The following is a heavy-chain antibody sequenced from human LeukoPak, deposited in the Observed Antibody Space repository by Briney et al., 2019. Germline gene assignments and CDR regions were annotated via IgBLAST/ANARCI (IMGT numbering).Heavy chain of an antibody. Sequence: SETLSLTCTVSGGSISSGSYYWSWIRQPAGKGLEWIGRIYTSGSTNYNPSLKSRVTISVDTSMNQFSLKLSSVTAADTAVYYCAREGTVAGTGNYYYGMDVWGQGTTVTVSS. CDR2: IYTSGST. CDR1: GGSISSGSYY. CDR3: AREGTVAGTGNYYYGMDV. V-gene: IGHV4-61*02. J-gene: IGHJ6*02. D-gene: IGHD6-19*01.